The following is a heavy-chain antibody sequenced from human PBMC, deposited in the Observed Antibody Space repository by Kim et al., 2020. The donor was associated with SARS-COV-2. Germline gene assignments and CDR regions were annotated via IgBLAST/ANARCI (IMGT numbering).Heavy chain of an antibody. J-gene: IGHJ4*02. D-gene: IGHD3-10*01. Sequence: SETLSLTCNVSGVSISGDYWSWIRQTPEKGLQWIASISYAGTMSYNPSLKSRVTFSVDTSKNQVSLKLSSVTAADTAMYYCARHLSGSGAFYNVGYWGQGSLVTVSS. CDR1: GVSISGDY. CDR3: ARHLSGSGAFYNVGY. V-gene: IGHV4-59*08. CDR2: ISYAGTM.